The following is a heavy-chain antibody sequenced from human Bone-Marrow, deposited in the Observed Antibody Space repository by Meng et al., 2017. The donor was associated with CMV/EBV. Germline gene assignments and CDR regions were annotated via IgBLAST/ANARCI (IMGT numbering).Heavy chain of an antibody. Sequence: SETLSLTCAVSGYSISSTYIRQPPGKGLEWIGYIYYSGSTNYNPSLKSRVTISVDTSKNQFSLKLSSVTAADTAVYYCARGRLGYCSSTSCHFIDYWGQGTLVTVSS. CDR3: ARGRLGYCSSTSCHFIDY. CDR2: IYYSGST. V-gene: IGHV4-59*01. J-gene: IGHJ4*02. D-gene: IGHD2-2*01. CDR1: GYSISSTY.